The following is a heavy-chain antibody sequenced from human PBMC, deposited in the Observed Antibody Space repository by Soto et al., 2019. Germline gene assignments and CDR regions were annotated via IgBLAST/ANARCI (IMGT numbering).Heavy chain of an antibody. CDR1: GFTFSDHY. J-gene: IGHJ3*02. CDR3: ASQLVGAKGAFDI. D-gene: IGHD1-26*01. CDR2: TRNKANSYTT. V-gene: IGHV3-72*01. Sequence: EVQLVESGGGLVQPGGSLRLSCAASGFTFSDHYMDWVRQAPGKGLEWVGRTRNKANSYTTEYAASVKGRFTISRDDSKNSLYLQMNSLKTEDTAVYYCASQLVGAKGAFDIWGQGTMVTVSS.